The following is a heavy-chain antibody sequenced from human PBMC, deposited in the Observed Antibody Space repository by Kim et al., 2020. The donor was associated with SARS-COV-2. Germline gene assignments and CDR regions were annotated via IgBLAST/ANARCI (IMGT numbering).Heavy chain of an antibody. J-gene: IGHJ6*02. V-gene: IGHV4-34*01. D-gene: IGHD3-3*01. Sequence: SQTLSLTCAVFGGSVSGYHWTWIRQSPGKGLEWIGEINRSGGTNCNTSLKSRVTISLDTSKNQFSLKLGSVSAADTAVYYCARGRAGVVPSPILGIGPYYAYYAMDVWGQGTTITVSS. CDR1: GGSVSGYH. CDR3: ARGRAGVVPSPILGIGPYYAYYAMDV. CDR2: INRSGGT.